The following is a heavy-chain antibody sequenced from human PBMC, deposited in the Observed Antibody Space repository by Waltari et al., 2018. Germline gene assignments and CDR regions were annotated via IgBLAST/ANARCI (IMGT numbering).Heavy chain of an antibody. V-gene: IGHV3-30-3*01. CDR2: ISYDGSNK. Sequence: QVQLVESGGGVVQPGRSLRLSCVASGFPFSSYAMHWVRQAPGKGLEWVAVISYDGSNKDYADSVKGRFTISRDNSKNTLYLQMNSLRAEDTAVYYCARARLRWELPGVDYWGQGTLVTVSS. CDR1: GFPFSSYA. CDR3: ARARLRWELPGVDY. J-gene: IGHJ4*02. D-gene: IGHD1-26*01.